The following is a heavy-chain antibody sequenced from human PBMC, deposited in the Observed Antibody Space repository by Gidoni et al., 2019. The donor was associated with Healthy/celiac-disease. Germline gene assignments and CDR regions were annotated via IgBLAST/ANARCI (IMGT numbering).Heavy chain of an antibody. CDR1: GGSFSGYY. Sequence: QVQLQQWGAGLLKPSETLSLTCAVYGGSFSGYYWSWIRQPPGKGLEWIGEINHSGSTNYNPSLKSRVTISVDTSKNQFSLKLSSVTAADTAVYYCARGCRLRFLEWLASRGHNWYFDLWGRGTLVTVSS. CDR3: ARGCRLRFLEWLASRGHNWYFDL. V-gene: IGHV4-34*01. J-gene: IGHJ2*01. D-gene: IGHD3-3*01. CDR2: INHSGST.